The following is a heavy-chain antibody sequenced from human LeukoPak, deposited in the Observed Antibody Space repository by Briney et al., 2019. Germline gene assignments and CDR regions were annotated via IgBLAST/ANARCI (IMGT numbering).Heavy chain of an antibody. V-gene: IGHV3-53*01. D-gene: IGHD3-16*01. CDR2: IYSDGST. CDR1: GFIVSGDF. Sequence: GGSLRLSCAASGFIVSGDFMSWVRQAPGKGLEWVSVIYSDGSTYYADSVKGRFTISRDNSKNTLDLQMTGLRAEDTAVYYCARGRSYAAGVWGQGTLVTVSS. J-gene: IGHJ4*02. CDR3: ARGRSYAAGV.